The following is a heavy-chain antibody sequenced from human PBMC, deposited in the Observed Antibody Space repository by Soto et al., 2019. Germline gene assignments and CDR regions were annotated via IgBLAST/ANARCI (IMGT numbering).Heavy chain of an antibody. V-gene: IGHV4-59*01. CDR1: GGSISSFY. D-gene: IGHD3-22*01. J-gene: IGHJ5*02. CDR3: ARVFYDSGGNFNWFDP. CDR2: FHYSGST. Sequence: QVQLQESGPGLVKPSETLSLTCTVSGGSISSFYWNWIRQPPGKGLEWIGYFHYSGSTNYNPALKSRVTMSLDTSKSQFFLKLSSVTAADTAMYYCARVFYDSGGNFNWFDPWGQGTLVTVSS.